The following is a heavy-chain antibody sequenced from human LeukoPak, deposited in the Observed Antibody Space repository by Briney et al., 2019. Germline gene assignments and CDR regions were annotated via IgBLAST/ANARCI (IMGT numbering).Heavy chain of an antibody. CDR3: ARDSGTTGEVKFDP. V-gene: IGHV1-46*01. CDR1: GYTFTNYY. D-gene: IGHD3-10*01. Sequence: ASVKVSCKASGYTFTNYYIHWVRQAPGQGLEWMGLINPGGDNTDYAQNFQGRVTMTRDTSTSTAYMELSSLKSEDTAVYYCARDSGTTGEVKFDPWGQGTLVTVSS. CDR2: INPGGDNT. J-gene: IGHJ5*02.